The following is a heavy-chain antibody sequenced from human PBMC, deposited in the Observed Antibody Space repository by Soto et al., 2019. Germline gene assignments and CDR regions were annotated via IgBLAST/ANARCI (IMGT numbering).Heavy chain of an antibody. CDR2: IYYSGST. D-gene: IGHD3-22*01. CDR3: ARDRSASSGYHYYFDH. CDR1: GGSMSSGDYY. V-gene: IGHV4-30-4*01. Sequence: SETLSLTCTVSGGSMSSGDYYWSWLRQPPGKGLEWIGHIYYSGSTYYNPSLKSRFSMSVDRSKNQFSLRLSSVTAADTAVYFCARDRSASSGYHYYFDHWGQGTLVTVSS. J-gene: IGHJ4*02.